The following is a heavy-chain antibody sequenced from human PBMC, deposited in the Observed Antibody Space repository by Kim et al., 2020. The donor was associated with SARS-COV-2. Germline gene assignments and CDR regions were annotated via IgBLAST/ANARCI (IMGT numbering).Heavy chain of an antibody. CDR3: ARGTRRYCSGGSCYSGRYFDY. CDR1: GGSFSGYY. J-gene: IGHJ4*02. D-gene: IGHD2-15*01. CDR2: INHSGST. V-gene: IGHV4-34*01. Sequence: SETLSLTCAVYGGSFSGYYWSWIRQPPGKGLEWIGEINHSGSTNYNPSLKSRVTISVDTSKNQFSLKLSSVTAADTAVYYCARGTRRYCSGGSCYSGRYFDYWGQGTLVTVSS.